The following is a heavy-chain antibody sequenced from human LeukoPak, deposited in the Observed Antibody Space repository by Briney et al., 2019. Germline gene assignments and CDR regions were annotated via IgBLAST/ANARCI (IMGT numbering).Heavy chain of an antibody. CDR1: GFTFSIYG. D-gene: IGHD3-22*01. J-gene: IGHJ4*02. CDR2: IRYDGSNK. Sequence: GGSLRLSCAGSGFTFSIYGIHWVRQAPGKGLEWVAFIRYDGSNKYYADSVKGRCTISRDNSKNTLYLQMNNLRAEDTAVYYCAKVPGYYDSSGSDYWGQGTQVTVSS. CDR3: AKVPGYYDSSGSDY. V-gene: IGHV3-30*02.